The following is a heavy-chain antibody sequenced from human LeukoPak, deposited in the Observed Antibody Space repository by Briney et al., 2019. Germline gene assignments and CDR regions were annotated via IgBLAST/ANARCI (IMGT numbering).Heavy chain of an antibody. CDR2: IFTSGNT. J-gene: IGHJ4*02. CDR3: ARATLRGDPFDF. V-gene: IGHV4-31*03. CDR1: GDSISSGCYY. Sequence: SETLSLTCTVSGDSISSGCYYCTWIRQHPGKGLEWIGNIFTSGNTYYNPSLKGRIFTSVDTSKSQLSLGLTSVTAADTAVYYCARATLRGDPFDFWGQGLQVTVS. D-gene: IGHD2-21*02.